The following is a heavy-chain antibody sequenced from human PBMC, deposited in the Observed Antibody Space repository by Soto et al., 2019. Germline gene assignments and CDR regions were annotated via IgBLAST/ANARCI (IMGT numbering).Heavy chain of an antibody. J-gene: IGHJ6*02. CDR2: IDWDDDK. CDR3: ARIRSYYGSGSYYYYCYGMDV. CDR1: GFSLSTSGMC. Sequence: SGPTLVHPTQTLTLTCTFSGFSLSTSGMCVSWIRQPPGKALEWLALIDWDDDKYYSTSLKTRLTISKDTSKNQVVLTMTNMDPVDTATYYCARIRSYYGSGSYYYYCYGMDVWGQGTTVTVSS. V-gene: IGHV2-70*01. D-gene: IGHD3-10*01.